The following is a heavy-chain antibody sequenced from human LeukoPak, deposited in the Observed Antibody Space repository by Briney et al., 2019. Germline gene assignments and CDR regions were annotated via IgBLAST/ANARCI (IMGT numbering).Heavy chain of an antibody. J-gene: IGHJ4*02. CDR2: IRSKANSYAT. CDR3: TSVYSSSSVDYFDY. V-gene: IGHV3-73*01. D-gene: IGHD6-6*01. CDR1: GFTFSGSA. Sequence: PGGSLRLSCAASGFTFSGSAMHWVRQASGKGLEWVGRIRSKANSYATAYAASVKGRFTISRDDSKNTAYLQVNSLKTEDTAVYYCTSVYSSSSVDYFDYWGQGTLVTVSS.